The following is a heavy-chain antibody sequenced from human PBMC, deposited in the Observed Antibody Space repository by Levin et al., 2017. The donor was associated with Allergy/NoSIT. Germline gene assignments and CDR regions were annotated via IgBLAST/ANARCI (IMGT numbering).Heavy chain of an antibody. CDR2: IYYSGST. J-gene: IGHJ4*02. CDR3: ATKNPIIDCSGGSCYRYFDY. Sequence: SETLSLTCTVSGGSISSGGYYWSWIRQHPGKGLEWIGYIYYSGSTYYNPSLKSRVTISVDTSKNQFSLKLSSVTAADTAVYYCATKNPIIDCSGGSCYRYFDYWGQGTLVTVSS. V-gene: IGHV4-31*03. D-gene: IGHD2-15*01. CDR1: GGSISSGGYY.